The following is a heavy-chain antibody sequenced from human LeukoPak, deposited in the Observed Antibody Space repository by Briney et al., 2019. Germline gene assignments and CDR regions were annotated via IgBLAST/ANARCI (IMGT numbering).Heavy chain of an antibody. Sequence: ALVKVSCKASGYTFTSYYMHWVRQAPGQGLEWMGIINPSGGSTSYAQKFQGRVTMTRDTSTSTVYMELSSLRSEDTAVYYCATSGITESAFDIWGQGTLVTVSS. D-gene: IGHD1-7*01. V-gene: IGHV1-46*01. CDR1: GYTFTSYY. CDR2: INPSGGST. CDR3: ATSGITESAFDI. J-gene: IGHJ3*02.